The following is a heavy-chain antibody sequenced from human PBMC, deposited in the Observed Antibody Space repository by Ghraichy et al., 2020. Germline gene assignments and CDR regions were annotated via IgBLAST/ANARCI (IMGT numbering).Heavy chain of an antibody. CDR2: IYYSGST. V-gene: IGHV4-59*08. CDR1: GGSISSYY. Sequence: SQTLSLTCTVSGGSISSYYWSWIRQPPGKGLEWIGYIYYSGSTNYNPSLKSRVTISVDTSKNQFSLKLSSVTAADTAVYYCARQGEYPPMYYYYGMDVWGQGTTVTVSS. J-gene: IGHJ6*02. CDR3: ARQGEYPPMYYYYGMDV. D-gene: IGHD2/OR15-2a*01.